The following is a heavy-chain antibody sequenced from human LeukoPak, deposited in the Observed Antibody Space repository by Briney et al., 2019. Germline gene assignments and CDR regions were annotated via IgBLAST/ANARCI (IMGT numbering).Heavy chain of an antibody. CDR2: ISSSSSYI. CDR1: GFTLSSYS. D-gene: IGHD3-3*02. Sequence: GGSLRLSCAASGFTLSSYSMNWVRQAPGKGLEWVSSISSSSSYIYYADSVKGRFTISRDNAKNSLYLQMNSLRAEDTAVYYCTTDPTLIDIFADIWGQGTMVTVSS. CDR3: TTDPTLIDIFADI. V-gene: IGHV3-21*03. J-gene: IGHJ3*02.